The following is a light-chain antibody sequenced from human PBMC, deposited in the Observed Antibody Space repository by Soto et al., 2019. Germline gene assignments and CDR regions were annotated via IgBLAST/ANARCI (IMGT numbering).Light chain of an antibody. J-gene: IGKJ1*01. CDR2: KAS. CDR1: QSTSSW. V-gene: IGKV1-5*03. CDR3: QQYNSYTWT. Sequence: DIQMTQSPSTLSASVGDRVTITCRASQSTSSWLARYQQKPGKAPKLLIYKASSLESGVPSRFSGSGSGTEFTLTISSLQPDDFATYYCQQYNSYTWTFGQGTKVDIK.